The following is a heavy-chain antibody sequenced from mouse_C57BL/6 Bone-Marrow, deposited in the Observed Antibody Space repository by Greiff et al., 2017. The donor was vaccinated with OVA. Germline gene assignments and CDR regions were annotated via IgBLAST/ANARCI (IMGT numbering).Heavy chain of an antibody. V-gene: IGHV1-42*01. CDR2: INPSTGGT. CDR1: GYSFTGYY. CDR3: ARYYYGVDY. Sequence: EVKLQESGPELVKPGASVKISCKASGYSFTGYYMNWVKQSPEKSLEWIGEINPSTGGTTYNQKFKAKATLTVDKSSSTAYMQLKSLTSEDSAVYYCARYYYGVDYWGQGTTLTVSS. D-gene: IGHD1-1*01. J-gene: IGHJ2*01.